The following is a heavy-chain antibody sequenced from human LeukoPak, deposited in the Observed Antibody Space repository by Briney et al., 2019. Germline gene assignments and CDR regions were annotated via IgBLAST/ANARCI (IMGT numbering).Heavy chain of an antibody. CDR1: GGSISTYY. D-gene: IGHD4-11*01. V-gene: IGHV4-59*01. Sequence: SETLSLTCTVSGGSISTYYWSWIRQPPGKGLEYIGYIYYSGSTNYNPCLKSRVTISLDTAKNQFSLKLSSVTAADTAVYYCARGNYVYYYGMDVWGQGTTVTVSS. CDR2: IYYSGST. J-gene: IGHJ6*02. CDR3: ARGNYVYYYGMDV.